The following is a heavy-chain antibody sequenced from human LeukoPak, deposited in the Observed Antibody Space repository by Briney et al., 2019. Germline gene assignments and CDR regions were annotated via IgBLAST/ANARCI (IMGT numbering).Heavy chain of an antibody. J-gene: IGHJ5*02. CDR2: ISSSGSTI. CDR3: ARDPSTVTTFWFDP. V-gene: IGHV3-11*01. D-gene: IGHD4-17*01. Sequence: GGSLRLSCAASGCTFSDYYRSWIRQPPGKGLEWVSYISSSGSTIYYADSVKGRFTISRDNAKNSLYLQMNSLRAEDTAVYYCARDPSTVTTFWFDPWGQGTLVTVSS. CDR1: GCTFSDYY.